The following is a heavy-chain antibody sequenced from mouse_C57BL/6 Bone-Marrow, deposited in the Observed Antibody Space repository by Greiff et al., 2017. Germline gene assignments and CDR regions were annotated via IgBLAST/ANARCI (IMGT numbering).Heavy chain of an antibody. D-gene: IGHD1-1*01. J-gene: IGHJ4*01. CDR1: GYTFTDYY. Sequence: QVQLQQSGPELVKPGASVKISCKASGYTFTDYYINWVKQRPGQGLEWIGWIFPGSGSTYYNEKFKGKATLTVDKSSSTAYMLLSSLTSEDSAVYFCARDYYGSSHLYYYAMDYWGQGTSVTVSS. CDR3: ARDYYGSSHLYYYAMDY. V-gene: IGHV1-75*01. CDR2: IFPGSGST.